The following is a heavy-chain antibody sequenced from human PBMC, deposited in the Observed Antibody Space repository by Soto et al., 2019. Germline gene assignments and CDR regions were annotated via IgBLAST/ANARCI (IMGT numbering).Heavy chain of an antibody. CDR2: ISGSGGST. V-gene: IGHV3-23*01. D-gene: IGHD1-1*01. CDR3: AKDRGGPYLVKPAKNWNDPLYYYGMDV. J-gene: IGHJ6*02. Sequence: GSLRLSCAASGFTFSSYAMSWVRQAPGKGLEWVSAISGSGGSTYYADSVKGRFTISRDNSKNTLYLQMNSLRAEDTAVYYCAKDRGGPYLVKPAKNWNDPLYYYGMDVWGQGTTVTVSS. CDR1: GFTFSSYA.